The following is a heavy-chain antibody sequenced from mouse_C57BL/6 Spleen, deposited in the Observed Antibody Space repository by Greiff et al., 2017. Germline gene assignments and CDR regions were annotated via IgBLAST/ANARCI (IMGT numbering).Heavy chain of an antibody. D-gene: IGHD1-1*01. J-gene: IGHJ2*01. Sequence: QLQQSGAELVRPGSSVKLSCKASGYTFTSYWMHWVKQRPIQGLEWIGNIDPSDSETHYNQKFKDKATLTVDKSSSTAYMQLSSLTSEDSAVYYCASDYGSSYKGFDYWGQGTTLTVSS. CDR2: IDPSDSET. V-gene: IGHV1-52*01. CDR1: GYTFTSYW. CDR3: ASDYGSSYKGFDY.